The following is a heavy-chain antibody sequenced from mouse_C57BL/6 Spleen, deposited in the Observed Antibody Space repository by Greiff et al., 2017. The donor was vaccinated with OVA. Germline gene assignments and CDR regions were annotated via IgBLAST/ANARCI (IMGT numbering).Heavy chain of an antibody. CDR3: ARQGVFITTVVAPSYAMDY. V-gene: IGHV5-6*01. J-gene: IGHJ4*01. Sequence: EVQGVESGGDLVKPGGSLKLSCAASGFTFSSYGMSWVRQTPDKRLEWVATISSGGSYTYYPDSVKGRFTISRDNAKNTLYLQMSSLKSEDTAMYYCARQGVFITTVVAPSYAMDYWGQGTSVTVSS. CDR1: GFTFSSYG. D-gene: IGHD1-1*01. CDR2: ISSGGSYT.